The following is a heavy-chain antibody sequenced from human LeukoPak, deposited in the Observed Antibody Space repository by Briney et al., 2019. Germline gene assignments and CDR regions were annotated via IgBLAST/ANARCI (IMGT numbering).Heavy chain of an antibody. Sequence: GGSLRLSCAASGFTFSSYAMSWVRQAPGKGLEWVSAISGSGGSTYYADSVKGRFTISRDNSKNTLYLQMSSLRAEDTAVYYCAKDSYSYGYYYFDYWGQGTLVTVSS. J-gene: IGHJ4*02. V-gene: IGHV3-23*01. CDR3: AKDSYSYGYYYFDY. CDR2: ISGSGGST. D-gene: IGHD5-18*01. CDR1: GFTFSSYA.